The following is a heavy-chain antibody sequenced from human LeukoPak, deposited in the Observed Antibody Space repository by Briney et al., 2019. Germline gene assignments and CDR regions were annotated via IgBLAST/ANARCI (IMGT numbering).Heavy chain of an antibody. V-gene: IGHV3-30-3*01. Sequence: GGSLRLYCAASGFTFSSYAMHWVRQAPGKGLEWVAVISYDGSNKYYADSVKGRFTISRDNSKNTLYLQMNSLRAEDTAVYYCARGKAGRTEFDYWGQGTLVTVSS. CDR1: GFTFSSYA. D-gene: IGHD2-8*02. CDR2: ISYDGSNK. CDR3: ARGKAGRTEFDY. J-gene: IGHJ4*02.